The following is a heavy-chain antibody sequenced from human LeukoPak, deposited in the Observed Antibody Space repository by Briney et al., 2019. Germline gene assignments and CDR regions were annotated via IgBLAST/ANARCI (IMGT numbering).Heavy chain of an antibody. V-gene: IGHV1-24*01. CDR3: ATGNYSYGYNYFDC. CDR2: FDPEEGET. CDR1: GYTLTEIS. Sequence: RASVKVSCKVSGYTLTEISMHWVRQAPGKGLEWMGGFDPEEGETTYAQKFQGRVTMTEDTSTDTAYMELSSLRSEDTAVYYSATGNYSYGYNYFDCWGQGTLVTVSS. J-gene: IGHJ4*02. D-gene: IGHD5-18*01.